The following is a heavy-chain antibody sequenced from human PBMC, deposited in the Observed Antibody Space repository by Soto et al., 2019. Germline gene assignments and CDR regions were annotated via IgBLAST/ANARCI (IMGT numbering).Heavy chain of an antibody. CDR2: TIPIFGTA. CDR1: GGTFSSYA. D-gene: IGHD4-17*01. CDR3: ARGSPNYGDQQDYFDY. Sequence: SVKVSCKASGGTFSSYAISWVRQAPGQGLEWMGGTIPIFGTANYAQKFQGRVTITADESTSTAYIELSSLRSEDTAVYYCARGSPNYGDQQDYFDYWGQGTLVTVSS. J-gene: IGHJ4*02. V-gene: IGHV1-69*13.